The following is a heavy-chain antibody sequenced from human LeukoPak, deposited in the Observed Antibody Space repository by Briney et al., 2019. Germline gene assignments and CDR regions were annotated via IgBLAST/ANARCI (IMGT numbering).Heavy chain of an antibody. V-gene: IGHV3-23*01. CDR1: GFTFSSYA. Sequence: PGRSLRLSCAASGFTFSSYAMSWVRQAPGKGLECVSGISGSGGRTYYADSVKGRFTISRDNSKSTLYLKMNSLRAEDTAVFYCVTRISGFDYWGQGTLVSVSS. J-gene: IGHJ4*02. D-gene: IGHD2-15*01. CDR2: ISGSGGRT. CDR3: VTRISGFDY.